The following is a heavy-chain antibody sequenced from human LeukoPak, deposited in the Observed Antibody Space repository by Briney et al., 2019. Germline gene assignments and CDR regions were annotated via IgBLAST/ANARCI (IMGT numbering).Heavy chain of an antibody. CDR2: ISYDGSNK. CDR3: ARDLYGDYEVAY. Sequence: PGRSLRLSCAASGFTFSSYAMHWVRQAPGKGLEWVAVISYDGSNKYYADSVKGRFTISRDNSKNTLYLQMNSLRAEDTAVYYCARDLYGDYEVAYWGQGTLVTVSS. J-gene: IGHJ4*02. V-gene: IGHV3-30-3*01. D-gene: IGHD4-17*01. CDR1: GFTFSSYA.